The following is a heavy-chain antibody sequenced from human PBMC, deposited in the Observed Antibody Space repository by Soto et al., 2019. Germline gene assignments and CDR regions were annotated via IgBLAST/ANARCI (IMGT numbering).Heavy chain of an antibody. CDR2: ISGSGTDT. V-gene: IGHV3-23*01. D-gene: IGHD2-21*01. CDR1: GFTFSSYA. Sequence: GGSLRLSCAASGFTFSSYAMSWVRQAPGKGLEWVSSISGSGTDTKYADSVKGRSTISRDNSKNTVYLQVNSLRGEDTAVYYCAKNCGGNCYSTSRIVFQHWGQGTQVTVSS. CDR3: AKNCGGNCYSTSRIVFQH. J-gene: IGHJ1*01.